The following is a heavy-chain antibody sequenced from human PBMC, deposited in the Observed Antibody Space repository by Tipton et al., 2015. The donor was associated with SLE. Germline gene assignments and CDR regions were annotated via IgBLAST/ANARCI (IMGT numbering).Heavy chain of an antibody. V-gene: IGHV4-31*11. CDR1: GYSISSGYY. D-gene: IGHD2-21*02. J-gene: IGHJ4*02. CDR3: AREGGYGVTAYGVFDY. CDR2: IYYSGST. Sequence: TLSLTCAVSGYSISSGYYWSWIRPHPGKGLEWIGYIYYSGSTDYNPSLKSRVTFSLDTSKNQFSLKLISMTAADTAVYYCAREGGYGVTAYGVFDYWGQGSLVTVSS.